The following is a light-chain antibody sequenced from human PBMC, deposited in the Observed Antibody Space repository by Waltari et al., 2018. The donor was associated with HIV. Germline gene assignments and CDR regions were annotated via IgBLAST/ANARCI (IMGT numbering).Light chain of an antibody. CDR2: DAS. CDR3: QQYENVPIT. J-gene: IGKJ5*01. V-gene: IGKV1-33*01. Sequence: DIQMTQSPPSLPASVGDRVTITCQASQDINNYLNWYQQKSGKAPKLLFYDASNLETGVPSRLSGNGSGTDFTLTISSLQPEDIGTYYCQQYENVPITFGQGTRLELK. CDR1: QDINNY.